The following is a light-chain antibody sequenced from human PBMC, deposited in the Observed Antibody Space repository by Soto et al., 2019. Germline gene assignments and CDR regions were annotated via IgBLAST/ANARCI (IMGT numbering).Light chain of an antibody. CDR3: QQYDNSAWT. J-gene: IGKJ1*01. Sequence: EILLTQSTGNLSLSPGERETISCRAGQSVLSNYVAWYQHKPGQDTRLLIFGASTTATGIPDRFSGSGSGTDFTLTIRSLEPEDFAVDYGQQYDNSAWTVGQGTKVDIK. CDR2: GAS. V-gene: IGKV3-20*01. CDR1: QSVLSNY.